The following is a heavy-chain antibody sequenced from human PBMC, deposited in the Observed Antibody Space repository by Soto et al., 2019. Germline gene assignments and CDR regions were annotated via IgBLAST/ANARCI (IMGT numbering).Heavy chain of an antibody. D-gene: IGHD2-15*01. CDR3: ARAYSDAFDI. V-gene: IGHV3-11*01. Sequence: QVQLVESGGGLVKPGGSLRLSCAASGFTFNDYYMTWIRQAPGKGLEWVSYISSSGSGIYYADSMKGRFTISRDNAKKSLHLQMSSLRAEDTAVYYCARAYSDAFDIWGQGTIVTVSS. J-gene: IGHJ3*02. CDR2: ISSSGSGI. CDR1: GFTFNDYY.